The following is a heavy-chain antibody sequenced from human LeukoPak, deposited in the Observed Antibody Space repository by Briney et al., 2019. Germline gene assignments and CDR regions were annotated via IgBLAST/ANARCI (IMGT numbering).Heavy chain of an antibody. CDR2: INHSGST. J-gene: IGHJ6*02. V-gene: IGHV4-34*01. Sequence: PSETLSLTCAVYGESFSGYYWSWIRQPPGKGLEWIGEINHSGSTNYNPSLKSRVTISVDTSKNQFSLKLSSVTAADTAVYYCARVNKVAVPAHYGMDAWGQGTTVTVSS. CDR1: GESFSGYY. CDR3: ARVNKVAVPAHYGMDA. D-gene: IGHD2-2*01.